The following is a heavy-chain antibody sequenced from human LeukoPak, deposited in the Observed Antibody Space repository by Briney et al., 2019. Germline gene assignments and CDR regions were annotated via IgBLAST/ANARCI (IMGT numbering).Heavy chain of an antibody. CDR3: AAQCGGGCSSDY. CDR2: IFNDGTTT. D-gene: IGHD2-21*02. CDR1: GLSFSAYG. J-gene: IGHJ4*02. V-gene: IGHV3-33*01. Sequence: GGSLRLSCAASGLSFSAYGMHWVRQAPGKGLEWVAIIFNDGTTTYFADSVKGRFTISRDNSENTLFLQMNTLRVEDTAVYYCAAQCGGGCSSDYWGQGTLVTVSS.